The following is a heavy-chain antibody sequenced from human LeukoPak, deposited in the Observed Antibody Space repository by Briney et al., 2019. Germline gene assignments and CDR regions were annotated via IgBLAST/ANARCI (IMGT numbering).Heavy chain of an antibody. D-gene: IGHD3-22*01. CDR1: GGSISSYY. J-gene: IGHJ4*02. CDR3: ARWGWDSSGYYYHDY. CDR2: IYYSGST. Sequence: SETLSLTCTVSGGSISSYYWSWLRQPPGKGLEWIGYIYYSGSTNYNPSLKSRVTISVDTSKNQFSLQLSSVTGADTAVYYCARWGWDSSGYYYHDYWGQRTLVSVSS. V-gene: IGHV4-59*08.